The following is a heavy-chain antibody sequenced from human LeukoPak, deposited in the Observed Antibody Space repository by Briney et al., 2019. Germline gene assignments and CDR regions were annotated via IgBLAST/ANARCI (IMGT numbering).Heavy chain of an antibody. V-gene: IGHV3-7*01. Sequence: GGSLRLSCVSSGFTFRTSCMTWIRQAPGKGLEWVANIKEDGSQKNYVDFVKGRFTISRDNAKNSVYLQMSSLRVDDTAVYYCARDSAYNAFDMWGQGTMVTVSS. D-gene: IGHD5-12*01. CDR1: GFTFRTSC. J-gene: IGHJ3*02. CDR2: IKEDGSQK. CDR3: ARDSAYNAFDM.